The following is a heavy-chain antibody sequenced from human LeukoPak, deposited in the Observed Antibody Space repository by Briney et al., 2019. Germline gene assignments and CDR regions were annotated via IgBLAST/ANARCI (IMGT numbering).Heavy chain of an antibody. CDR1: GFTFSSYE. Sequence: GGSLRLSCAASGFTFSSYEMNWVRQAPGKGLEWVSYISSSSSTIYYTDSVKGRFTISRDNAKNSLYLQMNSLRDEDTAVYYCARSNGGLLWFGELPSPLDYWGQGTLVTVSS. V-gene: IGHV3-48*02. CDR2: ISSSSSTI. J-gene: IGHJ4*02. CDR3: ARSNGGLLWFGELPSPLDY. D-gene: IGHD3-10*01.